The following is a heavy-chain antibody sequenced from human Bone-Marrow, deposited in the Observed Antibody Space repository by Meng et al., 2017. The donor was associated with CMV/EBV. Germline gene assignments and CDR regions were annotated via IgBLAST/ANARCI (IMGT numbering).Heavy chain of an antibody. Sequence: GESLKISCAASGFTFSDYYMSWIRQAPGKGLEWVGRIKSKTDGGTTDYAAPVKGRFTISRDDSKNTLYLQMNSLKTEDTAVYYCTTEVGSMVVTHWGQGTLVTVSS. V-gene: IGHV3-15*01. J-gene: IGHJ4*02. D-gene: IGHD4-23*01. CDR1: GFTFSDYY. CDR3: TTEVGSMVVTH. CDR2: IKSKTDGGTT.